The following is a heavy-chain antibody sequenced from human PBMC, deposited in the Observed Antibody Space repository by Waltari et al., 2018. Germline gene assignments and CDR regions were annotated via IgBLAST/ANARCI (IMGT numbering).Heavy chain of an antibody. J-gene: IGHJ6*02. CDR3: ATISSVAIH. CDR2: ISTTGDT. Sequence: EVQLLESGGGLVQPGGSLRLSCAGSGFPFSNHDMHWVRQATGKGLEWVSAISTTGDTYYAASVRGRFTISREDAQNSFFLQMNSLRAGDTAVYYCATISSVAIHWGQGTTVTVSS. CDR1: GFPFSNHD. D-gene: IGHD6-6*01. V-gene: IGHV3-13*01.